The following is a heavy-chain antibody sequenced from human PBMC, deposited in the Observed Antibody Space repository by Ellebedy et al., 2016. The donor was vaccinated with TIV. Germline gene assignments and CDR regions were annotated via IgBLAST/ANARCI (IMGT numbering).Heavy chain of an antibody. J-gene: IGHJ4*02. V-gene: IGHV1-18*01. CDR1: GYTFTSYG. D-gene: IGHD1-26*01. CDR3: ARAPQWELPATTKVDY. Sequence: ASVKVSXXASGYTFTSYGISWVRQAPGQGLEWMGWISAYNGNTNYAQKLQGRVTMTTDTSTSTAYMELRSLRSDDTAVYYCARAPQWELPATTKVDYWGQGTLVTVSS. CDR2: ISAYNGNT.